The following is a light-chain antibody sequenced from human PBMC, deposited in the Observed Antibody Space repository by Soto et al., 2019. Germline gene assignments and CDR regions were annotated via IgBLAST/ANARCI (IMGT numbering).Light chain of an antibody. Sequence: EIVLTQSPGTLSLSPGERATLSCRASQSVSSTYLAWYQQTPGQAPRLLIAGASNRATGIPDRFSGSGSGTDFTLTISRLEPEDFAVYYCQQYGGSRWTFGQGTRVDI. CDR3: QQYGGSRWT. J-gene: IGKJ1*01. CDR1: QSVSSTY. V-gene: IGKV3-20*01. CDR2: GAS.